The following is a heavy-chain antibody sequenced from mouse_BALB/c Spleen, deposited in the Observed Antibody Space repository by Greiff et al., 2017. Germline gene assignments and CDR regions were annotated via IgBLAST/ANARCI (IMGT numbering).Heavy chain of an antibody. CDR3: ARGGNYPDY. Sequence: VMLVESGAELARPGASVKMSCKASGYTFTSYTMHWVKQRPGQGLEWIGYINPSSGYTNYNQKFKDKATLTADKSSSTAYMQLSSLTSEDSAVYYCARGGNYPDYWGQGTTLTVSS. CDR1: GYTFTSYT. J-gene: IGHJ2*01. V-gene: IGHV1-4*01. D-gene: IGHD2-1*01. CDR2: INPSSGYT.